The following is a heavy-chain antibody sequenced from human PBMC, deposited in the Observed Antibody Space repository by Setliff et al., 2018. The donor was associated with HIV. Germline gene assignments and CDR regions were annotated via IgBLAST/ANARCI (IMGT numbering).Heavy chain of an antibody. CDR1: GYSFTTYG. CDR3: ARGGEERNMITGALDV. J-gene: IGHJ3*01. V-gene: IGHV1-18*01. CDR2: ISVYNGQT. D-gene: IGHD3-16*01. Sequence: GASVKVSCKASGYSFTTYGISWVRQAPGQGLEWVGWISVYNGQTLYAQKVQDRITVTMDIPKDTAYMELRGLKSDDTAVYFCARGGEERNMITGALDVWGQGSLVTVSS.